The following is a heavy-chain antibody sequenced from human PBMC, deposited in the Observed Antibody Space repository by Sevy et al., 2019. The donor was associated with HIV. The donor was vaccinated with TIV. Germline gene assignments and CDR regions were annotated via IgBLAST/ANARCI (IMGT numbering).Heavy chain of an antibody. Sequence: GGSLRLSCAASGFTFSGSAMHWVRQASGKGLEWVGRIRSKANSYATAYAASVKGRFTISRDDSKNTAYLQMNSLKTEDTAVYYCTTFLSLVMMTTVTKTSSRSSQDYYYYYGMDVWGQGTTVTVSS. D-gene: IGHD4-4*01. CDR1: GFTFSGSA. V-gene: IGHV3-73*01. J-gene: IGHJ6*02. CDR2: IRSKANSYAT. CDR3: TTFLSLVMMTTVTKTSSRSSQDYYYYYGMDV.